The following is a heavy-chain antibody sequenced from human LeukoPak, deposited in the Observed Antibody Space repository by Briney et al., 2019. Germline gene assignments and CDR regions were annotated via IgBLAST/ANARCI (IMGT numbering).Heavy chain of an antibody. D-gene: IGHD3-10*01. Sequence: GGSLRLSCATSGFTFRLYAMRWVRPAPGEGLEWVSGLTKSGDGTHYADSVKGRFTISRDNPKSTLYLQMNSLRADDTAIYYCAKDSVYWGQGTLVTVSS. V-gene: IGHV3-23*01. CDR1: GFTFRLYA. CDR3: AKDSVY. J-gene: IGHJ4*02. CDR2: LTKSGDGT.